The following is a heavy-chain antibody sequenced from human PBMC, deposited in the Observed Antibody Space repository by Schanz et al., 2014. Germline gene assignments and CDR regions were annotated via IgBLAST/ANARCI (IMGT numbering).Heavy chain of an antibody. V-gene: IGHV3-30*18. J-gene: IGHJ4*02. CDR1: GFSFSDYG. Sequence: QVQLVESGGGVVQPGRSLRLSCADSGFSFSDYGMHWVRQAPGRGLEWVAVISYHGSERYYADSVKGRFTISRDNSKNTLYLQMNSLRTEDTAVYFCAKSYDTSGYSGFDYWGQGTLVTVSS. D-gene: IGHD3-22*01. CDR3: AKSYDTSGYSGFDY. CDR2: ISYHGSER.